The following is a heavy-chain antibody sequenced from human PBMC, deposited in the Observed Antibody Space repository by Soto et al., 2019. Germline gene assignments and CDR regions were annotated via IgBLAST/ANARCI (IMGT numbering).Heavy chain of an antibody. CDR1: GFTFDDYA. Sequence: EVQLVESGGGLVQPGRSLRLSCAASGFTFDDYAMHWVRQAPGKGLEWVSGISWISGSIGYADSVKGRFTISRDNAKNSLYLQMNSLRSEDTALYYCAKDYSAYCGGDCHPFDYWGQGTLVTVSS. J-gene: IGHJ4*02. V-gene: IGHV3-9*01. CDR3: AKDYSAYCGGDCHPFDY. D-gene: IGHD2-21*01. CDR2: ISWISGSI.